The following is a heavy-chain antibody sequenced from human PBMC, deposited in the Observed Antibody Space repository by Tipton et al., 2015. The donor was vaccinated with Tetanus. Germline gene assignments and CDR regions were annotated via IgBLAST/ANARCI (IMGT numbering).Heavy chain of an antibody. D-gene: IGHD6-6*01. J-gene: IGHJ4*02. CDR2: IHHTGST. CDR1: GASISSGGPY. CDR3: VKFEYRTSFAS. Sequence: TLSLTCTVSGASISSGGPYWSWIRQFPGKGLEWMGYIHHTGSTYYNPSLKTRITLSVDTSKNQFSLKLTSVTAGDTAVYFCVKFEYRTSFASWGQGALVTVSS. V-gene: IGHV4-31*03.